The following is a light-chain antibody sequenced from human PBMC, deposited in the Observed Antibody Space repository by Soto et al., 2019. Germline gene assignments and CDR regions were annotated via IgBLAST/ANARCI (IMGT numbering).Light chain of an antibody. V-gene: IGKV1-5*01. CDR2: DAS. J-gene: IGKJ3*01. CDR1: QSISTW. CDR3: QQYKNYLT. Sequence: DIQMTQSPSTLSASVGDRVTITCRASQSISTWLAWYQQKPGKAPKVLIYDASSLESGVPSRFSGSGSGTEFTLTISSLQPDDFATHYCQQYKNYLTFGPGTKVDIK.